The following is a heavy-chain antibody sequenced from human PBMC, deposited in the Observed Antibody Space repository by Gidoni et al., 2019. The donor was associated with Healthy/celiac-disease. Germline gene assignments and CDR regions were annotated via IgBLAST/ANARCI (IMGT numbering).Heavy chain of an antibody. CDR3: ARGAGLPAATDYYYYYMDV. CDR1: GFPFDAYA. CDR2: ISWNSGSI. D-gene: IGHD2-2*01. V-gene: IGHV3-9*01. Sequence: EVQLVESGGGLVQPGRSLRLSCAASGFPFDAYARHWVRQSPGKGLEWVSGISWNSGSIGYADSVKGRFTISRDNAKNSLYLQMNSLRAEDTALYYCARGAGLPAATDYYYYYMDVWGKGTTVTVSS. J-gene: IGHJ6*03.